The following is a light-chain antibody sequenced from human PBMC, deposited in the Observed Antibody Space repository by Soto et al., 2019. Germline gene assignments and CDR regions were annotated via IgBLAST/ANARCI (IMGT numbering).Light chain of an antibody. CDR1: QSVSSY. Sequence: EIVLTQSPATLSLSPGERATLSCRASQSVSSYLAWYQQKPGQAPRLLIYDASNRATGIPARFSGSGSGTEFTITFSSLEPEDFAVYYCQQRSNWPPTFGQGTKLEIK. V-gene: IGKV3-11*01. CDR2: DAS. CDR3: QQRSNWPPT. J-gene: IGKJ2*01.